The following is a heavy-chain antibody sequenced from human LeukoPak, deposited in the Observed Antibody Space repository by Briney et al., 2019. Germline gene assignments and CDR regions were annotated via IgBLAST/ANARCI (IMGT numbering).Heavy chain of an antibody. CDR3: ARAYSSGWYGDY. J-gene: IGHJ4*02. CDR1: GVTFSSYS. CDR2: ISSSSSYI. D-gene: IGHD6-19*01. Sequence: GGSLRLSCAASGVTFSSYSMNWVRQAPGKGLEWVSSISSSSSYIYYADSVKGRFTISRDNAKNSLYLQMNSLRAEDTAVYYCARAYSSGWYGDYWGQGTLVTVSS. V-gene: IGHV3-21*01.